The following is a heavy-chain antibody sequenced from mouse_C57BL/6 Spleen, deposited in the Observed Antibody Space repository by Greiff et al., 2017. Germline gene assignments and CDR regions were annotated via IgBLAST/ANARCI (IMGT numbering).Heavy chain of an antibody. D-gene: IGHD1-1*01. V-gene: IGHV5-4*01. CDR1: GFTFSSYA. CDR3: ARDGLYYYGSSPWCAY. CDR2: ISDGGSYT. Sequence: EVKLVESGGGLVKPGGSLKLSCAASGFTFSSYAMSWVRQTPEKRLEWVATISDGGSYTYYPANVKGRFTISRDNAKNNLYLQMSHLKSEDTAMYYCARDGLYYYGSSPWCAYWGQGTLVTVSA. J-gene: IGHJ3*01.